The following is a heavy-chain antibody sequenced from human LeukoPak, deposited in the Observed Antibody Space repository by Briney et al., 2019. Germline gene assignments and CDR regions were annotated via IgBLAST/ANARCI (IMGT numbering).Heavy chain of an antibody. CDR1: GGSISSYY. J-gene: IGHJ4*02. CDR2: IYYSGST. CDR3: ARPSTSSGSGWPTYFAY. V-gene: IGHV4-59*08. D-gene: IGHD6-19*01. Sequence: SETLSLTCTVSGGSISSYYWSWIRQRPGKGLEWIGYIYYSGSTNYNPSLKSRVTISVDTSKNHFSLKLSSVTAADTAVYYCARPSTSSGSGWPTYFAYWGQGTLVTVSS.